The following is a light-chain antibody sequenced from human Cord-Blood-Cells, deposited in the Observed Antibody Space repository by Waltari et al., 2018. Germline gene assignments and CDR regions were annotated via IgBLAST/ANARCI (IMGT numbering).Light chain of an antibody. Sequence: QSVLTQPRAVSGSAGQSVTISCPGTSSDVGGYNYVSWDQQQLGKAPKLMIYDVSKRPSGVPDRFSGSKSGNTASLTISGLQAEDEADYYCCSYAGSYTWVFGGGTKLTVL. J-gene: IGLJ3*02. V-gene: IGLV2-11*01. CDR1: SSDVGGYNY. CDR3: CSYAGSYTWV. CDR2: DVS.